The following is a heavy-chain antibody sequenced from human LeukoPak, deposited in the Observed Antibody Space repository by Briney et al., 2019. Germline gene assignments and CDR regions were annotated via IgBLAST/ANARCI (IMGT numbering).Heavy chain of an antibody. J-gene: IGHJ5*02. Sequence: PGGSLRLSCAASGFTFSSYEMNWVRQAPGKGLEWVSYIDSSGSTIYYADSVKGRFSISRDNAKNSLYLQMNSLRAEDTAVYYCAKPTHFNWFDPWGQGTLVTVSS. CDR1: GFTFSSYE. CDR3: AKPTHFNWFDP. D-gene: IGHD3-3*02. CDR2: IDSSGSTI. V-gene: IGHV3-48*03.